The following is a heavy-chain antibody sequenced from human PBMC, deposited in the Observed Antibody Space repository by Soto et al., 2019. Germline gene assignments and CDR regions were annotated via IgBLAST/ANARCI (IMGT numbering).Heavy chain of an antibody. D-gene: IGHD3-10*01. Sequence: SETLSLTCAVSGGSISSGGYSWSWIRQPPGKGLEWIGYIYHSGSTYYNPSLKSRVTISVDRSKNQFSLKLSSVTAADTAVYYCARDNRITMVRGVVAYNWFDPWGKGT. V-gene: IGHV4-30-2*01. CDR1: GGSISSGGYS. CDR3: ARDNRITMVRGVVAYNWFDP. J-gene: IGHJ5*02. CDR2: IYHSGST.